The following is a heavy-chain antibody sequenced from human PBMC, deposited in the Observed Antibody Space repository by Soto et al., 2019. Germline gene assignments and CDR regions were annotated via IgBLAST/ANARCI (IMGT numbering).Heavy chain of an antibody. CDR1: GGSISSTFYY. D-gene: IGHD2-21*01. Sequence: PSETLSLTCTGSGGSISSTFYYWVWIRQPPGKGLEWIGSIYYSGSTSYNPSHNPSLKSRLTMSVDTSNNQFSLKLNSVTAADTAVYYCAREDWADKARFDPWGQGTLVTVSS. J-gene: IGHJ5*02. CDR3: AREDWADKARFDP. CDR2: IYYSGST. V-gene: IGHV4-39*07.